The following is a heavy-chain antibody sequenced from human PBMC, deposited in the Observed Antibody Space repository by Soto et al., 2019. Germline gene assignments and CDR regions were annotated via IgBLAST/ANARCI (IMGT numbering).Heavy chain of an antibody. Sequence: GGSLRLSCAASGFTFSTYWMTWVRQAPEKRLEWVASINQAGIKIYYVDSVEGRFTISRDDAKNSLYLQMNSLTAEDTAVYYCARPMLSTSRFNDFQHWGQGTVVTVSS. CDR1: GFTFSTYW. J-gene: IGHJ1*01. D-gene: IGHD3-16*01. V-gene: IGHV3-7*01. CDR3: ARPMLSTSRFNDFQH. CDR2: INQAGIKI.